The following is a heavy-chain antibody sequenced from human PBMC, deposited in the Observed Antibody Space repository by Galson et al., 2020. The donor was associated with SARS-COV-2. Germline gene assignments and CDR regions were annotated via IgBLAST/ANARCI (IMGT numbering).Heavy chain of an antibody. Sequence: QLGESLKLSCAASGFTFRNYAMHWVRQAPGKGLEWVAVISYDGSNKYYADFVKGRFTFSRDNSKNTLFLQMESLRPEDTAVYYCARPTSGSYWDAFDIWGQGTMVTVSS. CDR2: ISYDGSNK. CDR1: GFTFRNYA. D-gene: IGHD3-10*01. V-gene: IGHV3-30*04. J-gene: IGHJ3*02. CDR3: ARPTSGSYWDAFDI.